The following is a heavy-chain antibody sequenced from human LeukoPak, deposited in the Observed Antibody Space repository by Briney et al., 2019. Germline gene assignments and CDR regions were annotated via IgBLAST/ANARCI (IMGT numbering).Heavy chain of an antibody. V-gene: IGHV5-51*01. D-gene: IGHD5-18*01. CDR3: ARGGTYRYGSSDY. J-gene: IGHJ4*02. CDR1: GYSFTNYW. CDR2: IHPGDSGT. Sequence: GESLKISCKASGYSFTNYWIGWVRQMPGKGLEWMGIIHPGDSGTRYSPSFQDQVTMSADESITTAYLQWSSLRASDSAIYYCARGGTYRYGSSDYWGQGTLVTVSS.